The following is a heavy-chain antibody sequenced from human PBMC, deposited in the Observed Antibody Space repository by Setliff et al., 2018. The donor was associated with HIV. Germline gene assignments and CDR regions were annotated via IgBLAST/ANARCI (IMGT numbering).Heavy chain of an antibody. J-gene: IGHJ4*02. Sequence: SETLSLTCAVSGYFISSGYYWGWIRQPPGKGLEWIGSIYHGGSTYYNPSLKSRVTISVDTSKNQFSLKLSSVTAADTAVYYCARGVRIRVVTATYFDYWGQGTLVTVSS. CDR2: IYHGGST. D-gene: IGHD3-10*01. CDR1: GYFISSGYY. CDR3: ARGVRIRVVTATYFDY. V-gene: IGHV4-38-2*01.